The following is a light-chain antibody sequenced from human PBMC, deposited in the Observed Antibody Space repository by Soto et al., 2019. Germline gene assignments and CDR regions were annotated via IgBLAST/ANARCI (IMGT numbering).Light chain of an antibody. J-gene: IGKJ5*01. Sequence: DIQMTQSPSSLSASVGERVTIACRASQSIRNYLNWYEQRQGKAPKLXIYAAYSLQSGVPPRFSGSGAGTDFTLTISSLQPEDFVTDYCQQTYSTPITFGQGTRLEIK. CDR1: QSIRNY. V-gene: IGKV1-39*01. CDR2: AAY. CDR3: QQTYSTPIT.